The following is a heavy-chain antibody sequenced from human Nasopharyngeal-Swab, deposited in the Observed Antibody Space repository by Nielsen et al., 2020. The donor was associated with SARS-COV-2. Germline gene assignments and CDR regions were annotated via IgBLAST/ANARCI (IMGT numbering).Heavy chain of an antibody. D-gene: IGHD1-1*01. CDR3: ASNWFPDY. Sequence: GESLKISCAASGFTFGSFGMHWVRQAPGKGLEWVSRIYSDGSSTSYADSVKGRFTISRDNAKNTLYLQMNSLRAEDTAVYYCASNWFPDYWGQGTLVTVSS. J-gene: IGHJ4*02. V-gene: IGHV3-74*01. CDR2: IYSDGSST. CDR1: GFTFGSFG.